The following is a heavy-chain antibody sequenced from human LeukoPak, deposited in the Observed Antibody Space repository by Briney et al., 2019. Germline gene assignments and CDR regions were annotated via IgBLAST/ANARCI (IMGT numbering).Heavy chain of an antibody. CDR2: MNPNSGNT. CDR1: GYTFTSYD. V-gene: IGHV1-8*02. D-gene: IGHD2-2*02. Sequence: ASVKVSCKASGYTFTSYDINWVRQATGQGLEWMGWMNPNSGNTGYAQKFQGRVTMTTDTSTSTAYMELRSLRSDDTAVYYCARDRVVPAAIPGGDYWGQGTLVTVSS. J-gene: IGHJ4*02. CDR3: ARDRVVPAAIPGGDY.